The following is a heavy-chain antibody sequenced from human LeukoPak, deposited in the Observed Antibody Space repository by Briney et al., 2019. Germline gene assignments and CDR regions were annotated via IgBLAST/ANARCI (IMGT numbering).Heavy chain of an antibody. J-gene: IGHJ3*02. CDR1: GFTFSTYA. CDR3: AKDRGQNKLNAFDI. V-gene: IGHV3-23*01. D-gene: IGHD3-10*01. CDR2: ISGSGAGT. Sequence: PGGSLRLSCAASGFTFSTYAMNWVRQAPGKGLEWVSFISGSGAGTYYADSVKGRFTISRDNSKNTLYLQMNSLRAEDTAIYYCAKDRGQNKLNAFDIWGQGTMVTVSS.